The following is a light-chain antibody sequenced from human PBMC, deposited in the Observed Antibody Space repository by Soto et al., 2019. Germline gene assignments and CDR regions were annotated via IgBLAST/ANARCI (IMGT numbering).Light chain of an antibody. CDR2: DAS. CDR1: QSVSSSY. Sequence: PATLSLSPGERATLSCGASQSVSSSYLAWYQQKPGLAPRLLIYDASSRATGIPDRFSGSGSGTDFTLTISRLEPEEFAVYYCHQYGRSPRTFGQGTKVEIK. J-gene: IGKJ1*01. CDR3: HQYGRSPRT. V-gene: IGKV3D-20*01.